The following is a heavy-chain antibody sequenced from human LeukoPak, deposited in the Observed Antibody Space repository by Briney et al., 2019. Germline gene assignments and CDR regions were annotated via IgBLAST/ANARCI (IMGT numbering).Heavy chain of an antibody. D-gene: IGHD6-19*01. CDR2: ISYDGSNK. V-gene: IGHV3-30-3*01. J-gene: IGHJ3*02. CDR3: ARDLGYSSGWYGTFDI. Sequence: GGSLRLSCAASGFTFSSYAMRWVRQAPGKGLEGVADISYDGSNKYYADSVKGRFTISRDNSKNTLYLQMNSLRAEDTAVYYCARDLGYSSGWYGTFDIWGQGTMVTVSS. CDR1: GFTFSSYA.